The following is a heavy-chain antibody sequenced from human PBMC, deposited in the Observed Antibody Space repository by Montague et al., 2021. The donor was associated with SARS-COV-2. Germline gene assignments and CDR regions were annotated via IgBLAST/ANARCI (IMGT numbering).Heavy chain of an antibody. J-gene: IGHJ3*02. CDR2: IYYSGST. V-gene: IGHV4-59*01. CDR1: GGSISSYY. D-gene: IGHD3-3*01. CDR3: VRVRGNTIFGVVIISAFDI. Sequence: SETLSLTCTVSGGSISSYYWSWIRQPPGKGLEWIGYIYYSGSTNYNPSLKSRVTISVDTPKNQFPLKLSSVTAADTAVYYCVRVRGNTIFGVVIISAFDIWGQGTMVTVSS.